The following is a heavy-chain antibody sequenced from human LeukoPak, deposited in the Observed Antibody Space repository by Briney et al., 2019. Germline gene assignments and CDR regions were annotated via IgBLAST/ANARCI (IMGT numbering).Heavy chain of an antibody. CDR2: INWDGGGT. Sequence: GGSLRLSCAASGFTFGDYAMHWVRQAPGKSLEWVSLINWDGGGTYYADSVKGRFSISRDNSKNSLYLQMNSLRAEDTALYYCAKDMAAYYYASGNIDYWGQGTLVTVSS. V-gene: IGHV3-43D*03. CDR3: AKDMAAYYYASGNIDY. D-gene: IGHD3-10*01. CDR1: GFTFGDYA. J-gene: IGHJ4*02.